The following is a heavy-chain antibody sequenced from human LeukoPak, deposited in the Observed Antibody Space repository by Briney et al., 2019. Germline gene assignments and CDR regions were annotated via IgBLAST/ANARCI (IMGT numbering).Heavy chain of an antibody. CDR2: IRSMSGYI. CDR3: ARALATLNPSDY. V-gene: IGHV3-21*01. CDR1: GFTFSSYS. Sequence: PGGSLRLSCAASGFTFSSYSMNWVRQAPGKGLEWVSSIRSMSGYIFYADSVKGRFTISRDNAKNSLYLQMNSLRAEDTAVYYCARALATLNPSDYWGQGTLVTLSS. J-gene: IGHJ4*02. D-gene: IGHD5-24*01.